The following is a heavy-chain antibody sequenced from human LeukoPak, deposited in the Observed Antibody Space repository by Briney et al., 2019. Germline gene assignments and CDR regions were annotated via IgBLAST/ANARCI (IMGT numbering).Heavy chain of an antibody. D-gene: IGHD3-10*01. CDR3: ARDLLMYYSGSGEST. Sequence: ASVKVSCKASGYTFTGYYMHRVRQAPGQGLEWMGWINPHSGGTNYAQKFQGRVTMTRDTSISTAYMELSRLRSDDTAVYYCARDLLMYYSGSGESTWGQGTLVTVSS. CDR1: GYTFTGYY. V-gene: IGHV1-2*02. J-gene: IGHJ5*02. CDR2: INPHSGGT.